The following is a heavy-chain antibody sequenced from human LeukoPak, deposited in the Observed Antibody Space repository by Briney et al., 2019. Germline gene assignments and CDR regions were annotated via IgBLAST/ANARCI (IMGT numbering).Heavy chain of an antibody. Sequence: GGSLRLSCAASGFTFDDYAMHWVRQAPGKGLEWAAVISYDGSNKYYVDSVKGRFTISRDNSKNTLYLQMNSLRAEDTAVYYCAKDEDTAMVKFFSLDYWGQGTLVTVSS. CDR3: AKDEDTAMVKFFSLDY. CDR1: GFTFDDYA. D-gene: IGHD5-18*01. V-gene: IGHV3-30*18. J-gene: IGHJ4*02. CDR2: ISYDGSNK.